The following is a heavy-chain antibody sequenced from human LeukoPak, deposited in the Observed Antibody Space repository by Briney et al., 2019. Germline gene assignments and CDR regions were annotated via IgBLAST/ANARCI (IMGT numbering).Heavy chain of an antibody. CDR2: IYYSGST. D-gene: IGHD3-10*01. Sequence: SETLSLTCTVSGGSISGSSYYWGWIRQPPGKGLEWIGSIYYSGSTYYNPSLKSRVTISVDTSKNQFSLKLSSVTAADTAVYYCARTPPMVRGVTTFDYWGQGTLVTVSS. CDR3: ARTPPMVRGVTTFDY. J-gene: IGHJ4*02. CDR1: GGSISGSSYY. V-gene: IGHV4-39*07.